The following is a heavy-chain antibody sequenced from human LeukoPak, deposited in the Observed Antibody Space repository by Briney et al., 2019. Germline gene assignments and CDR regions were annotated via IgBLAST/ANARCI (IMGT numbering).Heavy chain of an antibody. J-gene: IGHJ6*02. Sequence: ALVKVSCKASGYTFTSYGISWVRQAPGQGLEWMGWISAYNGNTNYAQKLQGRVTMTTDTSTSTAYMELRSLRSDDTAVYYCAVNYYGSGSYLGSMDVWGQGTTVTVSS. CDR3: AVNYYGSGSYLGSMDV. CDR2: ISAYNGNT. V-gene: IGHV1-18*01. D-gene: IGHD3-10*01. CDR1: GYTFTSYG.